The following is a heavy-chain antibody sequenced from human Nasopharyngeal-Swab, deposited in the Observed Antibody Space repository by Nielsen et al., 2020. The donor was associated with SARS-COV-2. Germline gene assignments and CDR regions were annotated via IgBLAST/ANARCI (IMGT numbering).Heavy chain of an antibody. J-gene: IGHJ3*01. CDR2: IIPIFGTA. V-gene: IGHV1-69*01. CDR3: AREVIEQAVSDAFDF. D-gene: IGHD3-16*02. Sequence: WVRQAPGQGLEWMGGIIPIFGTANYAQKFQGRVTITADESTSTAYMELSSLRSEDTAVYYCAREVIEQAVSDAFDFWGQGTMVTVSS.